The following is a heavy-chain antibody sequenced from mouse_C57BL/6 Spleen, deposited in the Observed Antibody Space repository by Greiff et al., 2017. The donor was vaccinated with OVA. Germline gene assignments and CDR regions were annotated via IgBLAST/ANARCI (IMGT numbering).Heavy chain of an antibody. D-gene: IGHD1-1*01. V-gene: IGHV1-15*01. CDR2: IDPETGGT. J-gene: IGHJ3*01. CDR1: GYTFTDYE. CDR3: TRSPITTVVATPFAY. Sequence: VQLQQSGAELVRPGASVTLSCKASGYTFTDYEMHWVKQTPVHGLEWIGAIDPETGGTAYNQKFKGKAILTAAKSSSTAYMELRSLTSEDSAVYYCTRSPITTVVATPFAYWGQGTLVTVSA.